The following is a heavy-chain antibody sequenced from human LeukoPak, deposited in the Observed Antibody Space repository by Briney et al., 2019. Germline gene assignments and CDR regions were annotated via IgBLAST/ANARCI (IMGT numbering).Heavy chain of an antibody. Sequence: PGGSLRLSCAASGFTFSSYAMHWVRQAPGKGLEWLSTVIASGTYTYYAHSVKGRFTISRDNSKNTLHLQMDSLRVEDTAVYFCARNTTDRPYDFWGQGTLVTVSS. J-gene: IGHJ4*02. V-gene: IGHV3-23*01. D-gene: IGHD1/OR15-1a*01. CDR2: VIASGTYT. CDR1: GFTFSSYA. CDR3: ARNTTDRPYDF.